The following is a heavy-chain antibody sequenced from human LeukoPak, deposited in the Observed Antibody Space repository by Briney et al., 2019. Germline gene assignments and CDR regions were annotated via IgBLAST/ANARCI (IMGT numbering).Heavy chain of an antibody. V-gene: IGHV3-23*01. J-gene: IGHJ6*04. CDR1: GLTFSSFA. CDR3: AKMKGATEYYYYAMDV. CDR2: ITGSAGAT. D-gene: IGHD5-24*01. Sequence: QPGGSLRISCAVSGLTFSSFAMSWVRQAPGKGLEWVSAITGSAGATWYADAVKGRFTISRDNSKNTMYLQMNSLGAEDTALYYCAKMKGATEYYYYAMDVWGKGTMVSVSS.